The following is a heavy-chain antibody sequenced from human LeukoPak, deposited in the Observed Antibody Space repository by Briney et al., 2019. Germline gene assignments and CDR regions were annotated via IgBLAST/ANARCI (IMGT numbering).Heavy chain of an antibody. CDR1: GFTFSSYG. J-gene: IGHJ6*02. V-gene: IGHV3-30*03. CDR2: ISYDGSNK. Sequence: GGSLRLSCAASGFTFSSYGMHWVRQAPGKGLEWVAVISYDGSNKYYADSVKGRFTISRDNSKNTLYLQMNSLRAEDTAVYYCARDAVVTTRKDHDYYGMDVWGQGTTVTVSS. CDR3: ARDAVVTTRKDHDYYGMDV. D-gene: IGHD2-21*02.